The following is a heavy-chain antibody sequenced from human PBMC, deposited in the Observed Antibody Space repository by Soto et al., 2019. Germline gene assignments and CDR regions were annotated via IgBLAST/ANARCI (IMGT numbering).Heavy chain of an antibody. V-gene: IGHV4-59*08. CDR3: ARLGGYYQALDS. Sequence: QVQLQESGPGLVKPSETLSLTCSVSGGSTSDNYWSWIRQPPGKGLEWIGYIYYSGSTNYNPSLKSRVTISVDTSRHQFSLRLTSVTAADTAVYYCARLGGYYQALDSWGQGTLVTVSS. J-gene: IGHJ4*02. CDR2: IYYSGST. D-gene: IGHD3-3*01. CDR1: GGSTSDNY.